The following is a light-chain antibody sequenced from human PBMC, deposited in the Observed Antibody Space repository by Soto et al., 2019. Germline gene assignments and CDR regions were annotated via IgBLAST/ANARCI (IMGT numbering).Light chain of an antibody. CDR2: GAS. CDR3: EQYTNWPIT. Sequence: EIVLTQSPATLSSSPGERATLSCRASQSVSSNLAWYRQKPGQAPRLLIYGASTRATGIPAKFSGSGSGTEFTLTISSLQSEDFAVYYCEQYTNWPITFGQGTRLEIK. V-gene: IGKV3-15*01. J-gene: IGKJ5*01. CDR1: QSVSSN.